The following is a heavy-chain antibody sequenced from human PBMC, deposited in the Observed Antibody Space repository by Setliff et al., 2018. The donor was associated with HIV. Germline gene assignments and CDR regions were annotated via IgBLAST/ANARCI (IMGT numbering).Heavy chain of an antibody. CDR2: MNPNSGVS. Sequence: GASVKVSCKASATFTNVDIHWQRRATGQGLEWMGWMNPNSGVSGYGQKFQGRVTMTRDTSISTAYMELSSLTSEDTAVYYCARGKGVGGVIITGGLDVWGKGTTVTVSS. D-gene: IGHD3-10*01. J-gene: IGHJ6*04. V-gene: IGHV1-8*01. CDR1: ATFTNVD. CDR3: ARGKGVGGVIITGGLDV.